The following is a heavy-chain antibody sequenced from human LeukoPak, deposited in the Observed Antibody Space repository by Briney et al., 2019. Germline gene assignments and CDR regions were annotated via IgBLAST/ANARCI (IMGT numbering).Heavy chain of an antibody. CDR3: AREGATSDAFDI. J-gene: IGHJ3*02. V-gene: IGHV3-74*01. CDR2: INSDGSST. D-gene: IGHD4/OR15-4a*01. Sequence: GGSLRLSCAASGFTFSSYGMNWVRQAPGKGLVWVSRINSDGSSTSYADSVKGRFTISRDNAKNTLYLQMNSLRAEDTAVYYCAREGATSDAFDIWGQGTMVTVSS. CDR1: GFTFSSYG.